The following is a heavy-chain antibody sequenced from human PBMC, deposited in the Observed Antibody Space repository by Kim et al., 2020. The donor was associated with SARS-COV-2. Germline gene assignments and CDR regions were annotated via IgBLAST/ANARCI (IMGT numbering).Heavy chain of an antibody. D-gene: IGHD6-13*01. V-gene: IGHV3-30*04. CDR2: ISYDGRNE. J-gene: IGHJ3*02. Sequence: GGSLRLSCAASEFTFTNYAMHWVRQAPGKGLEWVAVISYDGRNEYYADSVKGRFTISRDNSKNTLYLQMSGLRAEDTALYYCAREGKSSSWGDAFDIWGQGTMITVSS. CDR1: EFTFTNYA. CDR3: AREGKSSSWGDAFDI.